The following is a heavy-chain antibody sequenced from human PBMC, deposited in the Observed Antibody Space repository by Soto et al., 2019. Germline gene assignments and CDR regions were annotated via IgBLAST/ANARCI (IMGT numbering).Heavy chain of an antibody. Sequence: GGSLILSCAASGFTFSSYAMSWVRQAPGKGLEWVSAISGSGGSTYYADSVKGRFTISRDNSKNTLYLQMNSLRAEDTAVYYCAKEVLFGVVIYYFDYWGQGTLVTVSS. CDR2: ISGSGGST. D-gene: IGHD3-3*01. CDR3: AKEVLFGVVIYYFDY. J-gene: IGHJ4*02. V-gene: IGHV3-23*01. CDR1: GFTFSSYA.